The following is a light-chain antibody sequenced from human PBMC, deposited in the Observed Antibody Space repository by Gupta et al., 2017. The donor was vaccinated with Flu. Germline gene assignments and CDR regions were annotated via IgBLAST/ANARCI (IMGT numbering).Light chain of an antibody. CDR3: QATDSSNGVV. Sequence: PVKKARSTCSGDIVGDKYGCWHQQRPGQSPLMVIYQDNKRPSGPPGRLSGSNSGNTATITISGTEGMEEADYYVQATDSSNGVVFGGGIKLTVL. CDR1: IVGDKY. J-gene: IGLJ2*01. CDR2: QDN. V-gene: IGLV3-1*01.